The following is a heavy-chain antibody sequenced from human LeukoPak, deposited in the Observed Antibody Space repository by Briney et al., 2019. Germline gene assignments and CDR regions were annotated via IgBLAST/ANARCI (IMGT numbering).Heavy chain of an antibody. CDR3: ARHQFQLLVNDDAFDM. J-gene: IGHJ3*02. D-gene: IGHD2-2*01. CDR2: IYYSGST. V-gene: IGHV4-59*08. Sequence: SETLSLTCTVSGGSINSYYWSWIRQPPGKGLEWIVYIYYSGSTNYNPSLRSRVTISVDTSKNQFSLKLSSVTAADTAVYYCARHQFQLLVNDDAFDMWGQGTMVTVSS. CDR1: GGSINSYY.